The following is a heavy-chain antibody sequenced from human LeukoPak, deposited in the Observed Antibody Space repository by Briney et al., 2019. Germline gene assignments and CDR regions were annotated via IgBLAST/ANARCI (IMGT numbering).Heavy chain of an antibody. V-gene: IGHV1-18*01. CDR2: ISAYNGNT. CDR3: ARGLGNYYYYYMDV. J-gene: IGHJ6*03. Sequence: ASVKVSCKASGYTFTSYGISWVRQAPGQGLEWMGWISAYNGNTNYAQRLQGRVTMTTDTSTSTAYMELRSLRSDDTAVYYCARGLGNYYYYYMDVWGKGTTVTVSS. CDR1: GYTFTSYG. D-gene: IGHD7-27*01.